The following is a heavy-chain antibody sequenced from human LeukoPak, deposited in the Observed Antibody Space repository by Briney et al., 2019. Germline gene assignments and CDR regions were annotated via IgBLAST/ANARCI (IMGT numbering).Heavy chain of an antibody. CDR1: GFTFSSYW. CDR3: GALYGGFDP. V-gene: IGHV3-7*01. D-gene: IGHD4-17*01. J-gene: IGHJ5*01. CDR2: IKQDGSEK. Sequence: GGSLRLSCAASGFTFSSYWMSWVRQAPGKGLEWVANIKQDGSEKYYVDSVKGRLTISRDNAKNSLYLQMNSLRAEDTAVYYCGALYGGFDPWGQGTLVTVSS.